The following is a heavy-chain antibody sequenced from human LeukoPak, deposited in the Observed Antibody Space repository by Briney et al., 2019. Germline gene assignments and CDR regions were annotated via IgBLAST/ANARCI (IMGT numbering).Heavy chain of an antibody. D-gene: IGHD4/OR15-4a*01. CDR3: ARDRSKMSVLRDLDY. J-gene: IGHJ4*02. CDR1: GGSISSSSYY. V-gene: IGHV4-39*07. CDR2: IYYSGST. Sequence: PSETLSLTCTVSGGSISSSSYYWGWIRQPPGKGLEWIGSIYYSGSTYYNPSLKSRATISVDTSKNQFSLKLSSVTAADTAVYYCARDRSKMSVLRDLDYWGQGTLVTVSS.